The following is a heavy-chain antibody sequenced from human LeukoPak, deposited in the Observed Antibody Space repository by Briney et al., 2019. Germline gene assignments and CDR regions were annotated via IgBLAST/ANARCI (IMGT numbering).Heavy chain of an antibody. Sequence: ASVKVSCKASGYTFTGYYMHWVRQAPGQGLEWMGWINPNSGGTNYAQKFQGRVTMTRDTSISTAYMELSRLRSDDTAVYYCARDPSFFNYYDSSGPLGGFDYWGQGTLVTVSS. J-gene: IGHJ4*02. V-gene: IGHV1-2*02. D-gene: IGHD3-22*01. CDR3: ARDPSFFNYYDSSGPLGGFDY. CDR1: GYTFTGYY. CDR2: INPNSGGT.